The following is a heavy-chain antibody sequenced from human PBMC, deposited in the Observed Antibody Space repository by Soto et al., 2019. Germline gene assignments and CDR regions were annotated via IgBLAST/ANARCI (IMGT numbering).Heavy chain of an antibody. CDR1: GDSVSSNSSA. D-gene: IGHD1-7*01. CDR2: TYYRSRWYN. CDR3: SGTSSLQWYYMDF. V-gene: IGHV6-1*01. J-gene: IGHJ6*03. Sequence: SQTLSLTCVISGDSVSSNSSACNSIRQSPSRGLEWLGRTYYRSRWYNDYAVSVRSRITVNADTSKNQFSLHLNSVTPEDTAVYYFSGTSSLQWYYMDFWDKGTMVTVSS.